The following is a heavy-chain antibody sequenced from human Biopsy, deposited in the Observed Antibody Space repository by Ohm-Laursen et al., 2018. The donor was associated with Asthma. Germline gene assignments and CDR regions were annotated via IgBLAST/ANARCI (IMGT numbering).Heavy chain of an antibody. CDR1: GFVFRSHA. J-gene: IGHJ4*02. Sequence: SLRLSCSASGFVFRSHAMHWVRQAPGKGLEWVSGVSWNSGSIDYADSVEGRFTISRDNAKNSVFLHMDSLRPEDTAFYYCAKVRSDWVITESFDYWGQGVLVTVSS. CDR2: VSWNSGSI. CDR3: AKVRSDWVITESFDY. D-gene: IGHD3-22*01. V-gene: IGHV3-9*01.